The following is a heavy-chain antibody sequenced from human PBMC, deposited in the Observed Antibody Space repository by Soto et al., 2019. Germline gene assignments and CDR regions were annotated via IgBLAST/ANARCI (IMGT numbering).Heavy chain of an antibody. D-gene: IGHD6-13*01. CDR1: GYTFTSYA. CDR3: AREQLVLTYYYYYYGMDV. Sequence: ASVKVSCKASGYTFTSYAMHWARQAPGQRLEWMGWINAGNGNTKYSQKFQGRVTITRDTSASTAYMELSSLRSEDTAVYYCAREQLVLTYYYYYYGMDVWGQGTTVTVSS. V-gene: IGHV1-3*01. J-gene: IGHJ6*02. CDR2: INAGNGNT.